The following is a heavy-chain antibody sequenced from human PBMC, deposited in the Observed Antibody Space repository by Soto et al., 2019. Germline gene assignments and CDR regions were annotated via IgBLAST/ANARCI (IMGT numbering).Heavy chain of an antibody. CDR3: ARWRIGYCSSTSCYTKDAFDI. J-gene: IGHJ3*02. V-gene: IGHV4-34*01. CDR2: INHSGST. D-gene: IGHD2-2*02. CDR1: GGSFSGYY. Sequence: PSETLSLTCAVYGGSFSGYYWSWIRQPPGKGLEWIGEINHSGSTNYNPSLKSRVTISVDTSKNQFSLKLSSVTAADTAVYYCARWRIGYCSSTSCYTKDAFDIWGQGTMVTVSS.